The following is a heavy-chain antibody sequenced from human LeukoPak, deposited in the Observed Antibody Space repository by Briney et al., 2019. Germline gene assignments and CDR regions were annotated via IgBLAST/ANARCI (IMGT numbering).Heavy chain of an antibody. CDR1: GGSISSYY. V-gene: IGHV4-59*01. D-gene: IGHD3-10*01. CDR3: ARLCAYYYGSGTGNWFDP. Sequence: SETLSLTCTISGGSISSYYWSWIRQPPGKGLEWIGYIYYSGSTNYNPSLKSRVTISVDTSKNQFSLKLSSVTAADTAVYYCARLCAYYYGSGTGNWFDPWGQGTPVTVSS. CDR2: IYYSGST. J-gene: IGHJ5*02.